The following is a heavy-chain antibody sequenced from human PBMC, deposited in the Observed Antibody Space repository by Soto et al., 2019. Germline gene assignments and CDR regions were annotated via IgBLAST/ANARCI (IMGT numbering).Heavy chain of an antibody. CDR1: GDTFTNFG. D-gene: IGHD3-10*01. V-gene: IGHV1-18*01. CDR3: ATVLRGVVNWFDP. J-gene: IGHJ5*02. Sequence: HLVQSGPEVKKPGVSITVSCKTSGDTFTNFGLSWVRQAPGQGLEWMGWIATYNINRNYAQKFQGRLTLTTDTSTSTAYMELKSLRYDDTAVYYCATVLRGVVNWFDPWGQGTLVTVSS. CDR2: IATYNINR.